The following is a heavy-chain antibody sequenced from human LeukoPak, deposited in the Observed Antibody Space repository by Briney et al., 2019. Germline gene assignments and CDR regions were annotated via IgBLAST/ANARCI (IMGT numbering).Heavy chain of an antibody. CDR1: GGSFSGYY. D-gene: IGHD6-19*01. Sequence: SETLSLTCAVYGGSFSGYYWSWIRQPPGKGLEWIGEINHSGSTNYNPSLKSRVTISVDTSKSQFSLKLSSVTAADTAVYYCARSPRRKVMRWLKWGRGTLVTVSS. CDR2: INHSGST. V-gene: IGHV4-34*01. CDR3: ARSPRRKVMRWLK. J-gene: IGHJ4*02.